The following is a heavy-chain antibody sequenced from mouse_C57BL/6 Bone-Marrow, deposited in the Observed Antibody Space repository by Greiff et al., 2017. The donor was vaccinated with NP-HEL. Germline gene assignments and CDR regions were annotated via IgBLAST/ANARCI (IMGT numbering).Heavy chain of an antibody. D-gene: IGHD2-1*01. CDR3: AREGIYYGNYGYFDV. J-gene: IGHJ1*03. Sequence: EVQLQQSGPELVKPGASVKISCKASGYTFTDYYMNWVKQSHGKSLEWIGDINPNNGGTSYNQKFKGKATLTVDKSSSTAYMELRSLTSEESAVYYCAREGIYYGNYGYFDVWGTGTTVTVSS. CDR1: GYTFTDYY. V-gene: IGHV1-26*01. CDR2: INPNNGGT.